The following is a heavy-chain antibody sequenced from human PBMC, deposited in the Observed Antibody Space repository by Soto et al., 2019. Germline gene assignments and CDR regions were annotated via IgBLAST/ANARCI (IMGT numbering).Heavy chain of an antibody. V-gene: IGHV1-18*01. CDR2: ISAHNGNT. J-gene: IGHJ4*02. D-gene: IGHD1-1*01. Sequence: QVHLVQSGAEVKKPGASVKVSCKASGYTFTSYGITWVRQAPGQGLEWMGWISAHNGNTDYAQKLQGRVIVTRDPSTSAAYMELRSLRSDDTAVYYCERGRYGDYWGQGALVTVSS. CDR1: GYTFTSYG. CDR3: ERGRYGDY.